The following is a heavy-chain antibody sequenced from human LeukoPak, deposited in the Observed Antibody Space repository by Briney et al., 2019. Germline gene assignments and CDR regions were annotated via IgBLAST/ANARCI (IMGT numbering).Heavy chain of an antibody. CDR2: TYFGSKWYY. V-gene: IGHV6-1*01. Sequence: SQTLSLTCAISGDSVSSDSAAWNWIRQSPSRGLEWLARTYFGSKWYYDYALAVKGRITINPDTSKNQFSLQLNSVTPEDTAVYFCARDPVGGSTIFDSWGQGTLVTVS. CDR3: ARDPVGGSTIFDS. CDR1: GDSVSSDSAA. J-gene: IGHJ4*02. D-gene: IGHD1-26*01.